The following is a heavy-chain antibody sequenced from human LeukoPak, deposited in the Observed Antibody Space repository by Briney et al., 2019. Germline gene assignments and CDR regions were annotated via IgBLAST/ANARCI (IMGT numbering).Heavy chain of an antibody. Sequence: QTGGSLRLSCAASGFTFSSYAMSWVRQAPGKGLEWVSAISGSGGSTYYADSVKGRFTISRDNSKNTLYLQMNSLRAEDTAVYYCAKSDDSSGYWLLLGYWGQGTLVTVSS. J-gene: IGHJ4*02. V-gene: IGHV3-23*01. CDR2: ISGSGGST. D-gene: IGHD3-22*01. CDR3: AKSDDSSGYWLLLGY. CDR1: GFTFSSYA.